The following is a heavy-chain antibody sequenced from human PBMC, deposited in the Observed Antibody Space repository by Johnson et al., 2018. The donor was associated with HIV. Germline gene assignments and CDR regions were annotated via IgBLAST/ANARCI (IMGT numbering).Heavy chain of an antibody. J-gene: IGHJ3*02. CDR1: GFTVSSFY. Sequence: EVQLVESGGGLVQPGGSLRLSCAASGFTVSSFYINWVRQAPGKGLEWVSVISGSGGSTYYTDSVKGRFTISRDNSKNTLYLQMTSLRAEDTAVYYCARGSRYTYDYDIWGQGTMVTVS. CDR2: ISGSGGST. CDR3: ARGSRYTYDYDI. D-gene: IGHD1-14*01. V-gene: IGHV3-66*02.